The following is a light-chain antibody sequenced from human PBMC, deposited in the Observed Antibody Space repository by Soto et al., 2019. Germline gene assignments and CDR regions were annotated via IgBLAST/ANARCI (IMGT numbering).Light chain of an antibody. V-gene: IGKV2-28*01. Sequence: DIVMTQSPLSLPVTPGEPASISCRSSQSLLHSNGYNYLDWYLQKPGQSPQLLIYLGSNRASGVPDRFSGSGSGTDFTLKIGRVEAEDVGVYYCMQALQTPRTFGGGTKVDIK. CDR2: LGS. CDR1: QSLLHSNGYNY. J-gene: IGKJ4*01. CDR3: MQALQTPRT.